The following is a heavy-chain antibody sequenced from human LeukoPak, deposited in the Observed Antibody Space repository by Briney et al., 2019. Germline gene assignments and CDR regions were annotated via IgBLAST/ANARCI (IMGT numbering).Heavy chain of an antibody. CDR1: GYTFTGYY. V-gene: IGHV1-2*02. Sequence: ASVKVSCKASGYTFTGYYMHWVRQAPGQGREWMGWINPNSGGTNYAQKFQGRVTMTRDTPISTAYMELSRLRSDDTAAYYCARQPYFDAFDIWGQGTMVTVSS. D-gene: IGHD2-21*01. CDR3: ARQPYFDAFDI. J-gene: IGHJ3*02. CDR2: INPNSGGT.